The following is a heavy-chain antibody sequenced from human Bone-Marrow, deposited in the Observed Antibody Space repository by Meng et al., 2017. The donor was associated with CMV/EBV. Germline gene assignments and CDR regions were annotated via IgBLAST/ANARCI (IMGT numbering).Heavy chain of an antibody. CDR2: ISSSDNYI. V-gene: IGHV3-21*01. Sequence: GRSLRLSCAASGFTFSSYCMNWVRQAPGKGLEWVSSISSSDNYIYYADSVKGRFTISRDNAKNPLYLQMTSLRAEDTAVYYCARAYNVPGWFDPWGQGTPVTVSS. D-gene: IGHD1-14*01. CDR1: GFTFSSYC. CDR3: ARAYNVPGWFDP. J-gene: IGHJ5*02.